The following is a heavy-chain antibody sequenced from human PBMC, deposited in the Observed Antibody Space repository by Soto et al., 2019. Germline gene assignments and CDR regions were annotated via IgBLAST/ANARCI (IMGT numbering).Heavy chain of an antibody. V-gene: IGHV3-23*01. CDR3: AKKVNSGPGSQYFDY. CDR1: GFTFSSYS. Sequence: GGSLRLCCAASGFTFSSYSMSWVRQAPGKGLEWVSGFRTSGDGGTTYYADSVKGRFTISRDNSKNMLFLQMNSLRAEDTAIYYCAKKVNSGPGSQYFDYWGQGTLVTVSS. J-gene: IGHJ4*02. D-gene: IGHD3-10*01. CDR2: FRTSGDGGTT.